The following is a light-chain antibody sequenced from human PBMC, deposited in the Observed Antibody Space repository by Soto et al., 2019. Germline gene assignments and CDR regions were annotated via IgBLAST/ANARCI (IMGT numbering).Light chain of an antibody. Sequence: EIVLTQSPGTLSLSPGERATLSCRASQRVISSQLAWYQQKPGQAPRLLIYGASSRATGIPDRFSGSGSGTDFTLTIDRLEPEDFAVYFCQQYRDSPETFGQGTKLQIK. J-gene: IGKJ2*01. CDR2: GAS. CDR3: QQYRDSPET. V-gene: IGKV3-20*01. CDR1: QRVISSQ.